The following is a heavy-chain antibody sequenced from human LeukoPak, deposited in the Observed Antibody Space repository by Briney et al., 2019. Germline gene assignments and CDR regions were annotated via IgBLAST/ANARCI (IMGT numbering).Heavy chain of an antibody. CDR2: IFPILGIA. V-gene: IGHV1-69*02. CDR3: ASNPYGSEPSFDP. J-gene: IGHJ5*02. D-gene: IGHD3-10*01. CDR1: GYTFTGYY. Sequence: SVKVSCKASGYTFTGYYMHWVRQAPGQGLEWMGRIFPILGIANYAQKFQGRVTITADKSTSTAYMELSSLRSEDTAVYYCASNPYGSEPSFDPWGQGNLVTVSS.